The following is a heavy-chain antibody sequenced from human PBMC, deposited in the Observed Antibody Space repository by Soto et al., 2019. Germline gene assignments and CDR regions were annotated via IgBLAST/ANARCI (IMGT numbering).Heavy chain of an antibody. CDR1: GFTFSNYW. Sequence: GGSLRLSCVASGFTFSNYWMRWVRQAPGKGLEWVADIKSDGSATNYVDSLKGRFTIFRDNAKNSLYLQMNGLRVEDTAVYYCARGGWYAFDSWGQGTLVTVSS. J-gene: IGHJ4*02. V-gene: IGHV3-7*01. CDR2: IKSDGSAT. CDR3: ARGGWYAFDS. D-gene: IGHD6-19*01.